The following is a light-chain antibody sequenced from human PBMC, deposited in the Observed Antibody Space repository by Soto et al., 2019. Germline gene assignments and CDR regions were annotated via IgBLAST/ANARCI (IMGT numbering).Light chain of an antibody. V-gene: IGKV3-15*01. Sequence: EIVMTQSPATLSVSPGERATLSCRASQSVSSNLAWHQQKPGQAPRLLIYGASTRATGIPARFSGSGSGTEFTLTISSLQSEDFAVYYCQQYNNWRITFGQGTKVDI. CDR2: GAS. CDR3: QQYNNWRIT. J-gene: IGKJ1*01. CDR1: QSVSSN.